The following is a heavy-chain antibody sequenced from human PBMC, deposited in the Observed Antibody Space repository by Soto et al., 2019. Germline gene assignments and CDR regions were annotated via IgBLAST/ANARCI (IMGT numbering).Heavy chain of an antibody. V-gene: IGHV6-1*01. CDR1: GDSVSSNSAA. Sequence: QSQTLSLTCAISGDSVSSNSAAWNWIRQSPSRGLEWLGRTYYRSKWYNDYAVSVKSRITINPDTSKNQFSLQLNSVTPEDTAVYYCARGKMGGRLELRTGLYYYYYGMDVWGQGTTVTVSS. CDR2: TYYRSKWYN. J-gene: IGHJ6*02. CDR3: ARGKMGGRLELRTGLYYYYYGMDV. D-gene: IGHD1-7*01.